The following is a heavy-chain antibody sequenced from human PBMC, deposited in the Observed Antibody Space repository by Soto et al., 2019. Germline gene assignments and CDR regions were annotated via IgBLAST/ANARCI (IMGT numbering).Heavy chain of an antibody. CDR3: ARVSYDVARGYYFDY. CDR1: GFTFSSHS. Sequence: XGSLRLSCAASGFTFSSHSMNWVRQAPGKGLEWVASIYRSSVFRFGPNEFYADSVRGRFIISRDNTNNLVFLQMDSLRAEDTAVYYCARVSYDVARGYYFDYWGQGTLVTVSS. CDR2: IYRSSVFRFGPNE. V-gene: IGHV3-21*04. D-gene: IGHD2-8*01. J-gene: IGHJ4*02.